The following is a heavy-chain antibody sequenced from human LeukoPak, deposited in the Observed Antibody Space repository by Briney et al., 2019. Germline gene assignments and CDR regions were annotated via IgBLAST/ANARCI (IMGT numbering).Heavy chain of an antibody. Sequence: PSETLSLTCIVSGGSISSRSYYWDWIRQPPGKGLEWIGNLFDSGNTHYNPSLRSRLTMSVDTSKNQFSLKLSSVTAADTAVYYCARGLFNYDSSGLNYWGQGTLVTVSS. CDR3: ARGLFNYDSSGLNY. J-gene: IGHJ4*02. V-gene: IGHV4-39*01. CDR1: GGSISSRSYY. CDR2: LFDSGNT. D-gene: IGHD3-22*01.